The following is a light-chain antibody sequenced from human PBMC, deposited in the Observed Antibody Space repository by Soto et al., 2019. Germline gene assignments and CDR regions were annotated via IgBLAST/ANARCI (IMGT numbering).Light chain of an antibody. V-gene: IGLV2-14*03. J-gene: IGLJ3*02. CDR2: DVS. CDR3: SSYTSSATLV. CDR1: SFDVGGYCH. Sequence: QSALTQPASVSGSPGQSITISCTGTSFDVGGYCHVSWYEQHPGKAPKLIIYDVSNRPSGVSNRFSGSKSGNTASLTISGLQAEDEADYFCSSYTSSATLVFGGGTKLTVL.